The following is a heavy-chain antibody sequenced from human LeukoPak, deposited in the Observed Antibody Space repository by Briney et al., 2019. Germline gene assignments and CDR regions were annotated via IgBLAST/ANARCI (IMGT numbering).Heavy chain of an antibody. Sequence: GGSLRLSCAASGFTFSSYGMSWVRQAPGKGLEWVSLISGSGSSTYYADSVKGRFTISRDNSKNTLYLQMNSLKTEDTAVYYCTTDSDSSSSPSDYWGQGTLVTVSS. J-gene: IGHJ4*02. CDR3: TTDSDSSSSPSDY. D-gene: IGHD6-6*01. CDR1: GFTFSSYG. V-gene: IGHV3-23*01. CDR2: ISGSGSST.